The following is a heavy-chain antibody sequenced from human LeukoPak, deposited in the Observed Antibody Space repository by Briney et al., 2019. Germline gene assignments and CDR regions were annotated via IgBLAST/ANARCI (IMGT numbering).Heavy chain of an antibody. J-gene: IGHJ4*02. Sequence: SETLPLTCTVSGGSIGKTSYYWGWIRQPPGKELEWIGNIYYSGTTYYNPSLKSRVTISVDTSKNQFSLTLNSVTAADTAVYFCARFKQLGRSFDSWGLGSLVTVSS. D-gene: IGHD1-1*01. V-gene: IGHV4-39*07. CDR2: IYYSGTT. CDR1: GGSIGKTSYY. CDR3: ARFKQLGRSFDS.